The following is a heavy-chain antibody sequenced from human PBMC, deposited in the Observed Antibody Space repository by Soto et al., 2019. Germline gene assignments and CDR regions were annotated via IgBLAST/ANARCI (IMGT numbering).Heavy chain of an antibody. CDR3: ARDRTMTAMVRDWFDP. CDR1: GFTFSDYY. V-gene: IGHV3-11*01. CDR2: ISSSGSTI. D-gene: IGHD5-18*01. J-gene: IGHJ5*02. Sequence: GGSLRLSCVASGFTFSDYYMSWIRQAPGKGLEWVSYISSSGSTIYYADSVKGRFTISRDNAKNSLYLQMNSLRAEDTAVYYCARDRTMTAMVRDWFDPWGQGTLVTVSS.